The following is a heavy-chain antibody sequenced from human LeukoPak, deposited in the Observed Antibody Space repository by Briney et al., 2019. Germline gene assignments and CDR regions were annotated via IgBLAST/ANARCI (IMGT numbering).Heavy chain of an antibody. CDR3: ARFGGGYGMDV. J-gene: IGHJ6*02. Sequence: PGGSLRLSCAASGFTFSSYSMNWVRQAPGQGLEWVSSISSSSSYIYYADSVKGRFTISRDNVKNSLYLQMNSLRAEDTAVYYCARFGGGYGMDVWGQGTTVTVSS. D-gene: IGHD2-15*01. CDR2: ISSSSSYI. CDR1: GFTFSSYS. V-gene: IGHV3-21*06.